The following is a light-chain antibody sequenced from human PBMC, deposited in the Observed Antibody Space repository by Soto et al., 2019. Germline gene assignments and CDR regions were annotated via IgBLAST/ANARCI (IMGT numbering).Light chain of an antibody. J-gene: IGKJ1*01. CDR1: QSISSSN. Sequence: EIVLTQSPGTLSLSPGERATLSCRASQSISSSNLAWYQQKPGRAPRLLIYGASSRATGIPDRFSGDGSGTDFTLTISRLEPEDFAVYGNSPDWERWSFGQGTKVEV. CDR2: GAS. CDR3: SPDWERWS. V-gene: IGKV3-20*01.